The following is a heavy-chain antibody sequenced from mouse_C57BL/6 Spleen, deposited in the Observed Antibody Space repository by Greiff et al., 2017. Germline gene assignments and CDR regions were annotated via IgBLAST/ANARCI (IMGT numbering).Heavy chain of an antibody. CDR2: IRNKANNHAT. J-gene: IGHJ4*01. Sequence: EVKLVESGGGLVQPGGSMKLSCAASGFTFSDAWMDWVRQSPEKGLEWVAEIRNKANNHATYYAESVKGRFTISRDDSKSSVYLQLNSLRTEDTGIYYCTSSSDYYAMDYWGQGTSVTVSS. CDR1: GFTFSDAW. D-gene: IGHD1-1*01. V-gene: IGHV6-6*01. CDR3: TSSSDYYAMDY.